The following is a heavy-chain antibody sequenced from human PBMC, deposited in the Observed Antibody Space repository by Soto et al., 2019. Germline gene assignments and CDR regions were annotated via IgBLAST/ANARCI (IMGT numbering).Heavy chain of an antibody. D-gene: IGHD2-2*01. J-gene: IGHJ4*02. Sequence: GESLKISCKGSGYSFTSYWIGWVRQMPGKGLEWMGIIYPGDSDTRYSPSFQGQVTISADKSISTAYLQWSSLKASDTAMYYCARGIPAAMRDGYFDYWGQGTLVTVSS. V-gene: IGHV5-51*01. CDR1: GYSFTSYW. CDR2: IYPGDSDT. CDR3: ARGIPAAMRDGYFDY.